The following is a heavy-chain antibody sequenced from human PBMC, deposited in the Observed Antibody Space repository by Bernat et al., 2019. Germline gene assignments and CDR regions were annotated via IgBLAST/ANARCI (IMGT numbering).Heavy chain of an antibody. Sequence: QVQLVESGGGVVQPGRSLRLSCAASGFTFSSYAMHWVRQAPGKGLEWVAVISYDGSNKYYADSVKGRFTISRDNSKNTLYLQMNSLRAEDTAVYDCAREGHDYGDYYFDYWGQGTLVTVSS. CDR2: ISYDGSNK. CDR1: GFTFSSYA. CDR3: AREGHDYGDYYFDY. J-gene: IGHJ4*02. V-gene: IGHV3-30*01. D-gene: IGHD4-17*01.